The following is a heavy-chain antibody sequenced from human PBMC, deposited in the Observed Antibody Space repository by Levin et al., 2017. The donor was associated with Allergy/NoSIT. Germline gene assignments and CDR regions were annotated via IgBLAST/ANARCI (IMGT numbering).Heavy chain of an antibody. CDR2: ISYDGSNK. Sequence: GGSLRLSCAASGFTFSSYAMHWVRQAPGKGLEWVAVISYDGSNKYYADSVKGRFTISRDNSKNTLYLQMNSLRAEDTAVYYCARAWGFWELLSFFYWGQGTLVTVSS. CDR3: ARAWGFWELLSFFY. CDR1: GFTFSSYA. J-gene: IGHJ4*02. D-gene: IGHD1-26*01. V-gene: IGHV3-30*04.